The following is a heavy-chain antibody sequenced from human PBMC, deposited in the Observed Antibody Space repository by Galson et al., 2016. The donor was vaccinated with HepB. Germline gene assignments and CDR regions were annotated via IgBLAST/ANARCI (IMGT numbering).Heavy chain of an antibody. D-gene: IGHD3-10*01. Sequence: SLRLSCAASGFTFNYYGMIWVRQAPGKGLEWVSFISSHNSNIYYADSVNSRFTISRDNAEDSLDLQMNSLRAEDTAVYYCARDRGPFDAFDIWGRGTMVTVSS. J-gene: IGHJ3*02. V-gene: IGHV3-21*01. CDR1: GFTFNYYG. CDR2: ISSHNSNI. CDR3: ARDRGPFDAFDI.